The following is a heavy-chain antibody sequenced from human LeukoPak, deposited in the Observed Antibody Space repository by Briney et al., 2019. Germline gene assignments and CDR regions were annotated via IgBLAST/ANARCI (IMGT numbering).Heavy chain of an antibody. CDR1: GFTFDDYA. CDR2: ISWNSGSI. CDR3: AKDIHGSWYPDWFDP. J-gene: IGHJ5*02. V-gene: IGHV3-9*01. Sequence: PGRSLRLSCAASGFTFDDYAMHWVRQAPGKGLEWVSGISWNSGSIGYADSVKGRFTISRDNAKNSLYLQMNSLRAEDTALYYCAKDIHGSWYPDWFDPWGQGTLVTVSS. D-gene: IGHD6-13*01.